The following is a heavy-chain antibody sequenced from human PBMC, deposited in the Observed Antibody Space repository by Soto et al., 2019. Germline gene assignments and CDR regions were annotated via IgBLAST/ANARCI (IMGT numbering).Heavy chain of an antibody. CDR2: IYSGGST. CDR3: AAGGMPMLRDFDY. CDR1: GFTVSSNY. J-gene: IGHJ4*02. D-gene: IGHD2-2*01. Sequence: GGSLRLSCAASGFTVSSNYMSWVRQAPGKGLEWVSVIYSGGSTYYADSVKGRFTISRDNSKNTLYLQMNSLRAEDTAVYYCAAGGMPMLRDFDYWGQGTLVTVSS. V-gene: IGHV3-53*01.